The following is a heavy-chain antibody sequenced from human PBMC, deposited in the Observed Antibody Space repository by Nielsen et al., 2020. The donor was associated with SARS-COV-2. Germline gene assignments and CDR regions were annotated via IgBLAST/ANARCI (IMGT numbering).Heavy chain of an antibody. D-gene: IGHD6-19*01. CDR1: SGPISGYY. CDR3: ARWGVLGSGWYIVDY. CDR2: VYYRGDT. V-gene: IGHV4-59*13. J-gene: IGHJ4*02. Sequence: SETLSLTCTVSSGPISGYYWSWIRQPPGKGLEWIGYVYYRGDTKYNPSLKSRVTVSVDTSKSQFFLQLTSVTAEDSAVYYCARWGVLGSGWYIVDYWGQGTLVTVSS.